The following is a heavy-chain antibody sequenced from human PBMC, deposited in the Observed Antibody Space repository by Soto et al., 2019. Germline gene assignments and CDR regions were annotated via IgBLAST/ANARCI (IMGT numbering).Heavy chain of an antibody. D-gene: IGHD3-10*01. Sequence: QVQLVQSGAEVKKPGASVKVSCRASGYTFTNYDIIWVRQAPGQGLECMGWMNPYNGNTGYAQNFQGRVTMTRNTSINPAYMELSSLKSEYTAVYYCARGPGDLGYLDYWGQGALVTVSS. J-gene: IGHJ4*02. CDR3: ARGPGDLGYLDY. CDR2: MNPYNGNT. CDR1: GYTFTNYD. V-gene: IGHV1-8*01.